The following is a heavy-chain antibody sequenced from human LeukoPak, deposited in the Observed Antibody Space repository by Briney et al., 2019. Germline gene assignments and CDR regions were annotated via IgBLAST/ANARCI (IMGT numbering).Heavy chain of an antibody. J-gene: IGHJ4*02. CDR2: INSDGSTT. D-gene: IGHD3-22*01. Sequence: GGSLRLSCAASGFTFSSYWMYWVRQAPGKGLVWVSRINSDGSTTSYADSVKGRFTISRDNAKNTLYLQMNSLKTEDTAVYYCTNYDDSSDLWGYWGQGTLVTVSS. CDR1: GFTFSSYW. V-gene: IGHV3-74*01. CDR3: TNYDDSSDLWGY.